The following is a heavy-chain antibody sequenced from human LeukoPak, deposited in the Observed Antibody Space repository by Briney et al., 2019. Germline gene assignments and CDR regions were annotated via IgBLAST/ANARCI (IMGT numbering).Heavy chain of an antibody. CDR3: ARRRLRWYEKTYYFDY. CDR2: IYYSGST. CDR1: GYSISSGYY. Sequence: SETLSLTCTVSGYSISSGYYWGWIRQPPGKGLEWIGSIYYSGSTNYNPSLKSRVTISVDTSKNQFSLKLNSVTAADTAVYYCARRRLRWYEKTYYFDYWGQGTLVTVSS. V-gene: IGHV4-38-2*02. D-gene: IGHD4-23*01. J-gene: IGHJ4*02.